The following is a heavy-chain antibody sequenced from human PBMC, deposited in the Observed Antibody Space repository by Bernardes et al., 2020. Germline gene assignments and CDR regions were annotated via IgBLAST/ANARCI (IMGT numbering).Heavy chain of an antibody. Sequence: GSLRLSCAASGFTFSSYSMNWVRQAPGKGLEWVSSISSSSSYIYYADSVKGRFTISRDNAKNSLYLQMNSLRAEDTAVYYCAREPDTTYYYDSSGYYYDYWGQGTLVTVSS. CDR2: ISSSSSYI. CDR3: AREPDTTYYYDSSGYYYDY. J-gene: IGHJ4*02. D-gene: IGHD3-22*01. CDR1: GFTFSSYS. V-gene: IGHV3-21*01.